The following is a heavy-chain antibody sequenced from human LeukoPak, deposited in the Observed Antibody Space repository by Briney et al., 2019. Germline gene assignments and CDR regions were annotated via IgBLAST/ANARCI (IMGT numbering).Heavy chain of an antibody. J-gene: IGHJ5*02. CDR2: ISSSSSTI. Sequence: GGSLRLSCAASGFTFGSYSMNWVRQAPGKGLEWVSYISSSSSTIYYADSVKGRFTISRDNAKNSLYLQMNSLRAEDTAVYYCARSNWFDPWGQGTLATVSS. CDR1: GFTFGSYS. V-gene: IGHV3-48*01. CDR3: ARSNWFDP. D-gene: IGHD3-10*01.